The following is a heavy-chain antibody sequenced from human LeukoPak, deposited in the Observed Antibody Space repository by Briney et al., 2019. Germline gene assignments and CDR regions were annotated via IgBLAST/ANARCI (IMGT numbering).Heavy chain of an antibody. CDR1: GFTFSSYA. CDR2: ISYDGSNK. Sequence: PGGSLRLSCAASGFTFSSYAIHWVRQAPGKGLEWVAVISYDGSNKYYADSVKGRFTISRDNSKNTLYLQMNSLRAEDTAVYYCAVNGGSGSYYDLGRLDYYYYGMDVWGQGTTVTVSS. CDR3: AVNGGSGSYYDLGRLDYYYYGMDV. D-gene: IGHD3-10*01. V-gene: IGHV3-30-3*01. J-gene: IGHJ6*02.